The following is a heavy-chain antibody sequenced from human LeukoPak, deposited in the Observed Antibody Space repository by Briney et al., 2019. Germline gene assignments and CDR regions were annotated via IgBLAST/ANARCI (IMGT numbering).Heavy chain of an antibody. CDR3: ARGGARDYDFWSGFPMDV. Sequence: SVKVSCKASGGTFSSYAISWVRQAPGQGLEWMGGIIPIFGTANYAQKFQGRVTITTDESTSTAYMELSSLRSEDTAVYYCARGGARDYDFWSGFPMDVWGKGTTVTVSS. CDR1: GGTFSSYA. D-gene: IGHD3-3*01. CDR2: IIPIFGTA. J-gene: IGHJ6*03. V-gene: IGHV1-69*05.